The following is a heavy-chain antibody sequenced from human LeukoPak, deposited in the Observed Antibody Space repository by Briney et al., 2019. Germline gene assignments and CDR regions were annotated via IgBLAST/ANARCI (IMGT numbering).Heavy chain of an antibody. D-gene: IGHD3-10*01. V-gene: IGHV3-23*01. CDR2: ISGSGGST. J-gene: IGHJ4*02. CDR1: GFTFSSYG. CDR3: AKHFGFTYYFDY. Sequence: PGGSLRLSCAASGFTFSSYGMSWVRQAPGKGLEWVSAISGSGGSTYYADSVKGRFTISRDNSKNALYLQMNSLRAEDTAVYYCAKHFGFTYYFDYWGQGTLVTVSS.